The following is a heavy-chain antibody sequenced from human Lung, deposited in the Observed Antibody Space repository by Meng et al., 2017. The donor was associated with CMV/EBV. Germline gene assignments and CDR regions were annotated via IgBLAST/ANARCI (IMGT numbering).Heavy chain of an antibody. CDR3: AKWGSGSYVAS. V-gene: IGHV3-30*02. D-gene: IGHD1-26*01. J-gene: IGHJ4*02. Sequence: GGSLRLSCAASGFIFSTYGMHWVRQAPGKGLEWVAFIRYDESDKYYADSVKGRFTISRDNSKNTLYLQMNSLRAEDTAVYYCAKWGSGSYVASWGQGPLVPVSS. CDR2: IRYDESDK. CDR1: GFIFSTYG.